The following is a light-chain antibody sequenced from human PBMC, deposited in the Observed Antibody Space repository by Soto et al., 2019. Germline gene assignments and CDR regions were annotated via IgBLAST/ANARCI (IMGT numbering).Light chain of an antibody. V-gene: IGKV1-39*01. CDR2: ATS. CDR1: QNIRTY. Sequence: DIQMTQAPSSLSASVGDRVTITCRASQNIRTYLSWYQQKPGKAPNLLIYATSTLQSGVPSRFXGSGSGTDFTLTISSLQPEDFATYYCQQSYSATPITFGQGTRLDVK. J-gene: IGKJ5*01. CDR3: QQSYSATPIT.